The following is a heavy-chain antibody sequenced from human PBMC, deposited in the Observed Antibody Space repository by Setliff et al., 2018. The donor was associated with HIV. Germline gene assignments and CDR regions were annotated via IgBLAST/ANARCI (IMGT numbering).Heavy chain of an antibody. J-gene: IGHJ6*03. CDR3: ARARTDYYDRRRRSHYYIDV. V-gene: IGHV1-8*02. D-gene: IGHD3-22*01. CDR2: MNPDSRNT. Sequence: GASVKVSCKPSGYTFSNYDINWVRQAAGQGLEWMGWMNPDSRNTGYAQRFEGRVTLTWDTSISTAYLELNHLNSDDTAVYYCARARTDYYDRRRRSHYYIDVWARGATVTGS. CDR1: GYTFSNYD.